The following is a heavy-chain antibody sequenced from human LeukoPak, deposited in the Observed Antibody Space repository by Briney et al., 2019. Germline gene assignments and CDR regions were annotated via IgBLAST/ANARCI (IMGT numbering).Heavy chain of an antibody. CDR1: GFTFSTYC. Sequence: GGSLRLSCAASGFTFSTYCMHWVRQAPGKGPMWVSRICPDGTVTNYADSVKARFFISRDNARNTVYLQMNSLRVEDTAVYYCVRDFRSADYWGQGTLVTVSS. V-gene: IGHV3-74*01. CDR2: ICPDGTVT. CDR3: VRDFRSADY. J-gene: IGHJ4*02.